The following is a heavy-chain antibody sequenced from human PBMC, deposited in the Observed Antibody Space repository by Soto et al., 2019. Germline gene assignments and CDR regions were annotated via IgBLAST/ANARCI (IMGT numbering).Heavy chain of an antibody. CDR3: ARAKDSSGYNYYY. V-gene: IGHV3-33*01. CDR2: IWYDGSNK. D-gene: IGHD3-22*01. J-gene: IGHJ4*02. Sequence: GGSLRLSCAASGFTFSSYGMHWVRQAPGKGLEWVAVIWYDGSNKYYADSVKGRFTISRDNSKNTLYLQMNSLRAEDTAVYYCARAKDSSGYNYYYWGQGTLVTISS. CDR1: GFTFSSYG.